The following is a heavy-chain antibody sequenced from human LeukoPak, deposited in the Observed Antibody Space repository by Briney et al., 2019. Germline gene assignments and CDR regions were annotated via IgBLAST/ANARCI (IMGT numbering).Heavy chain of an antibody. J-gene: IGHJ6*02. D-gene: IGHD4-11*01. CDR3: ARVRADYQDYYYYGMDV. V-gene: IGHV3-74*01. CDR1: GFTFSSYW. CDR2: INSDGSST. Sequence: GGSLRLSCAASGFTFSSYWMHWVRQAPGKGLVGFSRINSDGSSTSYADSVKGRFTISRDNAKNTLYLQMNSLRAEDTAVYYCARVRADYQDYYYYGMDVWGQGTTVTVSS.